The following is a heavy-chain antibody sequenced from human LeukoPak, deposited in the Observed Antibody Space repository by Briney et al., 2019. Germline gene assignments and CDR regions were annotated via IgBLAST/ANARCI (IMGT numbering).Heavy chain of an antibody. J-gene: IGHJ2*01. CDR3: AKDRTVGASYWYFDL. Sequence: GGSLRLSCAASGFTFSSYGMSWVRQAPGKGLEWVSAISGSGDSTYYADSVKGRFTISRDNSKNTLYLQMNSLRAEDTAVYYCAKDRTVGASYWYFDLWGRGTLVTVSS. V-gene: IGHV3-23*01. CDR1: GFTFSSYG. D-gene: IGHD1-26*01. CDR2: ISGSGDST.